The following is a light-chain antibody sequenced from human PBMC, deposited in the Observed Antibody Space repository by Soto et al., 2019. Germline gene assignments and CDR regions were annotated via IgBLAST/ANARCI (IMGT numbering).Light chain of an antibody. Sequence: QMTQSPSSLSASAGDRVTITCLASQSITNHLNWYQQKPGNAPKLLISAASGLQSGVPSRFSGSGSGTDFTLTISSLQPEDVATYYCQKYNSAPLTFGGGTKVDIK. CDR2: AAS. CDR3: QKYNSAPLT. J-gene: IGKJ4*01. CDR1: QSITNH. V-gene: IGKV1-39*01.